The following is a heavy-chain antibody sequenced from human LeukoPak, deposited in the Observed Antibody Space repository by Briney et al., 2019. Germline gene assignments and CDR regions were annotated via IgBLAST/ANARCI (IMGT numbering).Heavy chain of an antibody. V-gene: IGHV3-23*01. CDR3: ARGRYCSSTSCYIDY. CDR2: ISSSGDST. J-gene: IGHJ4*02. CDR1: GFTFSSYA. D-gene: IGHD2-2*02. Sequence: PGGSLTLSCAASGFTFSSYAMSWVRQAPGKGLEWVSGISSSGDSTYYADSVKGRFTISRDNSKKTLYLQTNSLRAEDTAVYYCARGRYCSSTSCYIDYWGQGTLVTVSS.